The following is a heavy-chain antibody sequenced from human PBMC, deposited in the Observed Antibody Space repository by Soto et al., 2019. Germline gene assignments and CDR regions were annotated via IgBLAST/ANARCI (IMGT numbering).Heavy chain of an antibody. D-gene: IGHD3-9*01. CDR2: ISSNGGST. Sequence: PGGSLRLSCSASGFTFSSDAMHWVRQAPGKGLEYVSAISSNGGSTYYADSVKGRFTISRDNSKNTLYLQMSSLRAEDTAVYYCVKQTGGDYDILTGYYWISDYWGQGT. CDR3: VKQTGGDYDILTGYYWISDY. V-gene: IGHV3-64D*06. J-gene: IGHJ4*02. CDR1: GFTFSSDA.